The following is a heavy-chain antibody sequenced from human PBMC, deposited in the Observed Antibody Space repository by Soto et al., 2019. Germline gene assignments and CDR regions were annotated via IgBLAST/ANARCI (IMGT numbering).Heavy chain of an antibody. CDR2: IYYSGST. CDR1: DGSISSYY. CDR3: ASSYSSSWYRAHYYYYYYLDV. Sequence: PSETLPLTCTVSDGSISSYYWRWIRQPPGKGLEWIGYIYYSGSTNYNPSLKSRVTISVDTSKNQFSLKLSSVTAADTAVYYCASSYSSSWYRAHYYYYYYLDVWGKGTTVTVSS. D-gene: IGHD6-13*01. V-gene: IGHV4-59*01. J-gene: IGHJ6*03.